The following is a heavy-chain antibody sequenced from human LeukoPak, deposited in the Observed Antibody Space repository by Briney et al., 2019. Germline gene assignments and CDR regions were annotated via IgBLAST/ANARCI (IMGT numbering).Heavy chain of an antibody. CDR1: GGSISSTFYY. D-gene: IGHD1-26*01. V-gene: IGHV4-39*01. CDR2: IYYSGCT. J-gene: IGHJ4*02. Sequence: SETLSLTCSVSGGSISSTFYYWGWIRQPPGKGPEWIGSIYYSGCTYYNPSLMSRVTMSVDTSKNQFSLKLSPLTAADTAVYYCASPYSGNTPFDYWGPGTLVTVSS. CDR3: ASPYSGNTPFDY.